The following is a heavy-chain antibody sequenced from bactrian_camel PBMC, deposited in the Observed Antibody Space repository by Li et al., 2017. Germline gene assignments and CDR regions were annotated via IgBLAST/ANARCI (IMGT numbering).Heavy chain of an antibody. CDR2: IEIRGGRT. D-gene: IGHD6*01. Sequence: QLVESGGGSVQAGGSLRLSCAVSGYTYRRYCMAWFRQVAGKKREAVARIEIRGGRTYYDDDSVIGRFTISQDSAKNTFYLQMNNLQPDDTATYYCAEGRGSRGEHCYSLNYWGQGTQVTVSS. J-gene: IGHJ4*01. V-gene: IGHV3S1*01. CDR1: GYTYRRYC. CDR3: AEGRGSRGEHCYSLNY.